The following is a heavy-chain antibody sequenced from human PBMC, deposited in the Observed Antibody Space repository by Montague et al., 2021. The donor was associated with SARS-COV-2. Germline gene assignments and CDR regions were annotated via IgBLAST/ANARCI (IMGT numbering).Heavy chain of an antibody. CDR3: ARGYDYVWGSYRYLHWFDP. D-gene: IGHD3-16*02. Sequence: SETLSLTCAVYGGPFSDYYWTWIRQPPGKGLEWIGETDHSGTTNYNPSLKSRLSISVDASKNQFSLTLNSVTAADTAVYYCARGYDYVWGSYRYLHWFDPWGQGTLVTVSS. J-gene: IGHJ5*02. V-gene: IGHV4-34*01. CDR2: TDHSGTT. CDR1: GGPFSDYY.